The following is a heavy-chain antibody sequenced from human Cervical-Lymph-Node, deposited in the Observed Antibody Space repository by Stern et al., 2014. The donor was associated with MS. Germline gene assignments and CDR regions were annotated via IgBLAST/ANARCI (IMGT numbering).Heavy chain of an antibody. V-gene: IGHV1-2*02. CDR3: TRALRIADRPSPGGHWFDP. D-gene: IGHD6-6*01. CDR2: INPKSGGT. J-gene: IGHJ5*02. CDR1: GYIFTDYY. Sequence: VQLVESGAEVEKPGASVKASCKASGYIFTDYYLHWVRQAPGQGLEWMGRINPKSGGTSYAQSFQGRVTLTRDTSITTAYMDLSRLTSDDTAVYYCTRALRIADRPSPGGHWFDPWGQGTLVIVSS.